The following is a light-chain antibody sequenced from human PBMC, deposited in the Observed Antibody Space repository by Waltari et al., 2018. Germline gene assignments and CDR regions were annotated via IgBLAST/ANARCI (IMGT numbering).Light chain of an antibody. V-gene: IGLV1-47*01. CDR1: SSNIASNY. CDR3: AAWDDSLNSLV. Sequence: QSVLTQSPSVSGTPGQRVSISCSGSSSNIASNYVYWYQQLPGTAPELLIYRDNQRPSGGPDRFSGSKSGTSASLAISGLRSEDEADYYCAAWDDSLNSLVFGGGTKLTVL. J-gene: IGLJ2*01. CDR2: RDN.